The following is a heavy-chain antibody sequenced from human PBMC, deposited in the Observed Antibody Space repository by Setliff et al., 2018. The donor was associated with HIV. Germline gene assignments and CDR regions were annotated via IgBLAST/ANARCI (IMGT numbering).Heavy chain of an antibody. CDR1: EFTFSNDW. D-gene: IGHD2-15*01. CDR3: AKCGGVTCYSASWYFDY. J-gene: IGHJ4*02. Sequence: GGSLRLSCTASEFTFSNDWMNWVRQAPGKGLEWVANIKQGGSNQYYADSVKGRFTISRDNSKNTLYLQMNSLRAEDTAVYYCAKCGGVTCYSASWYFDYWGQGTLVTVSS. V-gene: IGHV3-7*01. CDR2: IKQGGSNQ.